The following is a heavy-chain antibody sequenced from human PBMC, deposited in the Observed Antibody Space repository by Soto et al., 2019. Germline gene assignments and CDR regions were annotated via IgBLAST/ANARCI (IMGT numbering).Heavy chain of an antibody. Sequence: QVQLVQSGAEEKKPGASVKVSCKASGYTFTSYAMHWVRQAPGQRLEWMGWINAGNGNTKYSQKFQGRVTITRDTSASTAYMEMSSLSSEDTAVYYGARSIVVGTALDYWGQGTLVTVSS. D-gene: IGHD2-21*02. CDR3: ARSIVVGTALDY. V-gene: IGHV1-3*05. J-gene: IGHJ4*02. CDR2: INAGNGNT. CDR1: GYTFTSYA.